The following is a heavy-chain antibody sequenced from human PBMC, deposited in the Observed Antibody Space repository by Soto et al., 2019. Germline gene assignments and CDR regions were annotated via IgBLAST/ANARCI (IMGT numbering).Heavy chain of an antibody. D-gene: IGHD3-16*02. CDR1: GGSISSGGYS. CDR2: IYHSGST. CDR3: ARTSYDYVWGSYRPPYYFDY. J-gene: IGHJ4*02. V-gene: IGHV4-30-2*01. Sequence: SETLSLTCAVSGGSISSGGYSWSWIRQPPGKGLEWIGYIYHSGSTYYNPSLKSRVTISVDRSKNQFSLKLSSVTAADTAVYYCARTSYDYVWGSYRPPYYFDYWGQGTLVTVPQ.